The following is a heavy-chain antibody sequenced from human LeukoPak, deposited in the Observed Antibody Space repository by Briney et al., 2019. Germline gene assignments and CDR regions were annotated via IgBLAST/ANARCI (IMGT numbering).Heavy chain of an antibody. CDR2: ISGGGGST. V-gene: IGHV3-23*01. Sequence: GGSLRLSCAASGFTFSSYAMSWVRQAPGKGLEWVSAISGGGGSTYYADSVKGRFTISRVNSKNTLYLQMNSLRAEDTAVYYCAKWKGSSSCYDYWGQGTLVTVSS. CDR1: GFTFSSYA. D-gene: IGHD2-2*01. J-gene: IGHJ4*02. CDR3: AKWKGSSSCYDY.